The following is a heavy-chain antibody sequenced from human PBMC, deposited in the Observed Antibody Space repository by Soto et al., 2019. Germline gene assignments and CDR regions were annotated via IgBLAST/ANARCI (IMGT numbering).Heavy chain of an antibody. V-gene: IGHV4-31*03. CDR3: ASESPGELAYDFDF. J-gene: IGHJ4*02. CDR1: GGSINSGGYY. D-gene: IGHD3-16*01. Sequence: SETLSLTCSVSGGSINSGGYYWTWIRQYPGKGLEWIGYIFYSRTTSYNPSLKSRVTISGDTSKNQFSLTLRSVTAADSAVYYCASESPGELAYDFDFWGQGTPVTVS. CDR2: IFYSRTT.